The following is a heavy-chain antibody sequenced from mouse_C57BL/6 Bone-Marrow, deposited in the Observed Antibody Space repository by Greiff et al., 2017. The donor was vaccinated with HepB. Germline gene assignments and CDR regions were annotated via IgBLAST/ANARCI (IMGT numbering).Heavy chain of an antibody. D-gene: IGHD1-1*01. CDR3: ARPYGSSHHYYAMDY. J-gene: IGHJ4*01. V-gene: IGHV1-39*01. Sequence: VQLKESGPELVKPGASVKISCKASGYSFTDYNMNWVKQSNGKSLEWIGVINPNYGTTSYNQKFKGKATLTVDQSSSTAYMQLNSLTSEDSAVYYCARPYGSSHHYYAMDYWGQGTSVTVSS. CDR1: GYSFTDYN. CDR2: INPNYGTT.